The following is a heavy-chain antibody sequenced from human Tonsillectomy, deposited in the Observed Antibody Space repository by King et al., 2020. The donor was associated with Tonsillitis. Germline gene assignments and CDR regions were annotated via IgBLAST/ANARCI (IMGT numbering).Heavy chain of an antibody. CDR1: GFTFRSYA. V-gene: IGHV3-30*18. D-gene: IGHD6-19*01. CDR2: ISYDGSNK. Sequence: VQLVESGGGVVQPGRSLRLSCAASGFTFRSYAMHWVRQAPGTGLEWVAVISYDGSNKFYGDSVKGRFTISRDDSRSTVYLQVNSLRAEDTAVYYCAKDLGDVAVAGVFDYWGQGTLVTVSS. J-gene: IGHJ4*02. CDR3: AKDLGDVAVAGVFDY.